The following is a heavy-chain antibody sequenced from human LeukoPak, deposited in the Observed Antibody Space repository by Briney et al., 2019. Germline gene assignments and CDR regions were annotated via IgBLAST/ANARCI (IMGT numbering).Heavy chain of an antibody. D-gene: IGHD2-15*01. CDR1: GGSFSGYY. Sequence: SETLSLTCAVYGGSFSGYYWSWIRHPPGKGREWIGEINHIGSTNYNPSLKSRVTISGDTSKTQFSLKLGSVPAADKAVYYCARGFGYCSGGTCYSGPPYDYWGPGNLVTVSS. CDR2: INHIGST. V-gene: IGHV4-34*01. CDR3: ARGFGYCSGGTCYSGPPYDY. J-gene: IGHJ4*02.